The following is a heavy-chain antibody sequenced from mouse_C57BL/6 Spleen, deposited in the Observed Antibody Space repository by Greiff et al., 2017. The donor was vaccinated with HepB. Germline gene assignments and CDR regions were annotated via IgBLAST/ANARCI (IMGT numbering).Heavy chain of an antibody. V-gene: IGHV2-9-1*01. Sequence: QVQLQESGPGLVAPSQSLSITCTVSGFSLTSYAISWVRQPPGKGLEWLGVIWTGGGTNYNSDLKSRLSISKDNSKSQVVSNMNSLQTDDTARYYGAIQSNSGAWFAYWGQGTLVTVSA. J-gene: IGHJ3*01. CDR3: AIQSNSGAWFAY. CDR2: IWTGGGT. CDR1: GFSLTSYA. D-gene: IGHD2-5*01.